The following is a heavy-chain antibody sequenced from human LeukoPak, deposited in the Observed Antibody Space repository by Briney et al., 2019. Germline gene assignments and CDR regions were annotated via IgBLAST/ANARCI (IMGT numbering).Heavy chain of an antibody. CDR2: IYYSGST. D-gene: IGHD3/OR15-3a*01. J-gene: IGHJ4*02. CDR3: ARQTGSGLFILP. CDR1: GGSISSSSYY. V-gene: IGHV4-39*01. Sequence: PSETLSLTCTVSGGSISSSSYYWGWIRQPPGKGLEWIGSIYYSGSTYYNPSLKSRVTISVDTSKNQFSLKLSSVTAADTAAYYCARQTGSGLFILPGGQGTLVTVSS.